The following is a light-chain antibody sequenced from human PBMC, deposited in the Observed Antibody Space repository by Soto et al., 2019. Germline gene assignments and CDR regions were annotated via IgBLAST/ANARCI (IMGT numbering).Light chain of an antibody. V-gene: IGKV3-11*01. CDR3: QQRDNRPYT. CDR1: QSVSTY. Sequence: EIVLTQSPATLSLSPGERATLSCRASQSVSTYVVWYQQKPGQAPRLVLYHASNRATGIPARFSGSGSETDLTLTISSLEPQDFAVYYCQQRDNRPYTFGQGTRLEI. CDR2: HAS. J-gene: IGKJ2*01.